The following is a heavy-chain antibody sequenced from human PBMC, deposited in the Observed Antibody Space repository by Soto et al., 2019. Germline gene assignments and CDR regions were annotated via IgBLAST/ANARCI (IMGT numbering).Heavy chain of an antibody. CDR3: ARDLDQPAAGHYYGMDV. V-gene: IGHV1-69*01. CDR1: GGTFSSYA. J-gene: IGHJ6*02. D-gene: IGHD6-13*01. Sequence: QVQLVQSGAEVKKPGSSVKVSCKASGGTFSSYAISWVRQAPGQGLEWMGGIIPIFGTANYAQKVQGRVTVTADESTRTAYMELGSLRSEDTAVYYCARDLDQPAAGHYYGMDVWGQGTTVTVSS. CDR2: IIPIFGTA.